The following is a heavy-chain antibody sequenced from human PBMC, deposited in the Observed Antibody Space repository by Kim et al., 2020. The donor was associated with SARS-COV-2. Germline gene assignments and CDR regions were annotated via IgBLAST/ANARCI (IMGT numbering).Heavy chain of an antibody. CDR1: GFTFSSYG. D-gene: IGHD3-22*01. CDR2: ISYDGSNK. J-gene: IGHJ6*02. Sequence: GGSLRLSCAASGFTFSSYGMHWVRQAPGKGLEWVAVISYDGSNKYYADSVKGRFTISRDNSKNTLYLQMNSLRAEDTAVYYCAKDGDSSGYDGMDVWGQGTTVTVSS. CDR3: AKDGDSSGYDGMDV. V-gene: IGHV3-30*18.